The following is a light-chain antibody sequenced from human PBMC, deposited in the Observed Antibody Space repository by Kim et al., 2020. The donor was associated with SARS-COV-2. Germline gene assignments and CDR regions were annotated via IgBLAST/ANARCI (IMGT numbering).Light chain of an antibody. CDR1: ISNIENTF. CDR3: GTCDSRLGAGA. CDR2: DND. V-gene: IGLV1-51*01. Sequence: GQKVTIPCSESISNIENTFVSWYQQRPGTAPNLLIYDNDKRPSGIPDRFSGSKSGTSATLGITGLQTGDEAVYYCGTCDSRLGAGAIGGGTQLTVL. J-gene: IGLJ2*01.